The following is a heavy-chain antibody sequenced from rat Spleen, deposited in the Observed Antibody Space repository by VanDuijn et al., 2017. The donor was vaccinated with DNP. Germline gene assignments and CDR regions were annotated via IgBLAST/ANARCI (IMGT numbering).Heavy chain of an antibody. CDR1: GYSITSNY. J-gene: IGHJ2*01. CDR3: ARERTTTRYYFDY. Sequence: EVQLQESGPGLVKPSQSLSLTCSVTGYSITSNYWGWIRKFPGNKMEWMGYISYSGSTSYNPSLKSRISITRDTSKNQFFLQLNSVTTEDTATYYCARERTTTRYYFDYWGQGVMVTVSS. CDR2: ISYSGST. D-gene: IGHD1-10*01. V-gene: IGHV3-1*01.